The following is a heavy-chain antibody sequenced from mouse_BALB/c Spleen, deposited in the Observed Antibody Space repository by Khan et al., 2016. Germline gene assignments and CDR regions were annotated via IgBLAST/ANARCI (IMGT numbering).Heavy chain of an antibody. V-gene: IGHV3-2*02. Sequence: EVQLQESGPGLVKPSQSLSLTCTVTGYSITSDYAWNWIRQFPGDKLEWMAYINYSGGTSYNPSLKSRISITRDKSKNQFFLQLNSVTAEDTATYYCARDYYGSSFFDYWGQGTLVTVSA. J-gene: IGHJ3*01. CDR3: ARDYYGSSFFDY. CDR1: GYSITSDYA. D-gene: IGHD1-1*01. CDR2: INYSGGT.